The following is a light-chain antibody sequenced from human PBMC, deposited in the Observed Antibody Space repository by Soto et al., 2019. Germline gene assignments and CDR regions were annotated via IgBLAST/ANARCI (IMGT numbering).Light chain of an antibody. CDR1: SSDVGSYNL. CDR2: DGS. Sequence: QCALAQPASVSGSPGQSITISCTGISSDVGSYNLVSWYQHHPGKGPKLMIYDGSRRPSGVSNRFSGSKSGNTASLTISGLQAEDEADYYCCSFGGSGTVVFGGGTKLTVL. J-gene: IGLJ3*02. CDR3: CSFGGSGTVV. V-gene: IGLV2-23*01.